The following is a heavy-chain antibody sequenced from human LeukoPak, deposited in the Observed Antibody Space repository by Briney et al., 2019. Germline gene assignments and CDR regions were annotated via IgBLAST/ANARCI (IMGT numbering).Heavy chain of an antibody. J-gene: IGHJ5*02. Sequence: SETLSLTCTVSGGSISSSSYYWGWIRQPPGKGLEWIGSIYYSGSTYYNPSLKSRVTISVDTSKNQFSLKLSSVTAADTAVYYCARGLQLSNWFDPWGQGTLVTVSS. D-gene: IGHD6-13*01. CDR2: IYYSGST. CDR3: ARGLQLSNWFDP. CDR1: GGSISSSSYY. V-gene: IGHV4-39*07.